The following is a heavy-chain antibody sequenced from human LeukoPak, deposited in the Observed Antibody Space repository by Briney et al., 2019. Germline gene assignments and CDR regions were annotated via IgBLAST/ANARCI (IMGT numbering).Heavy chain of an antibody. CDR1: GGSISSYY. V-gene: IGHV4-59*01. CDR2: IYYSGNT. Sequence: SETLSLTCTVSGGSISSYYWSWIRQAPGKGLEWIGYIYYSGNTNYNPSLKSRVTISIDTSKNQFSLNLSSVTAVDTAVYYCARGPSSGYSYEWGQGTLVTVSS. CDR3: ARGPSSGYSYE. D-gene: IGHD5-18*01. J-gene: IGHJ4*02.